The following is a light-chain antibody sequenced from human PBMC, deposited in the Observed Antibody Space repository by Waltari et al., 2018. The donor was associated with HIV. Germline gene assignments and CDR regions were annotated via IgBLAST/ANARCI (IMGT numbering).Light chain of an antibody. V-gene: IGKV3-20*01. CDR2: DAS. CDR3: QQYDGSPLT. Sequence: EIVLTQSPGALSLFPGERVTLSCRASQSVSRNYLAWYQHKSGQAPRLLIYDASIRATAVPDRFSGGGSGTDFTLTISRLEPEDFAVYYCQQYDGSPLTFGGGTKVEI. J-gene: IGKJ4*01. CDR1: QSVSRNY.